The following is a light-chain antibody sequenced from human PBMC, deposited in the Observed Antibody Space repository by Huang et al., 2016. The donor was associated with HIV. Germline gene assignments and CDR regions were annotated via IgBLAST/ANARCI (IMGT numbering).Light chain of an antibody. V-gene: IGKV3-20*01. Sequence: EIVLTQSPGTLSLSPGERATLSCRASKSVSSSNLAWYQHKPGQAPSHLIYGASSRATGIPDMFSGSGSGTDFTLTISRLEPEDFAVYYCQQYGSSPATFGQGTKVEIK. CDR3: QQYGSSPAT. CDR2: GAS. J-gene: IGKJ1*01. CDR1: KSVSSSN.